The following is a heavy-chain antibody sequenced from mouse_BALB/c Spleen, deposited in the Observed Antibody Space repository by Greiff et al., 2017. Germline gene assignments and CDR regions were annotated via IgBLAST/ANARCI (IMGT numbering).Heavy chain of an antibody. CDR3: AGRYYGYSWFAY. J-gene: IGHJ3*01. CDR1: GYSITSGYY. CDR2: ISYDGSN. V-gene: IGHV3-6*02. Sequence: EESGPGLVKPSQSLSLTCSVTGYSITSGYYWNWIRQFPGNKLEWMGYISYDGSNNYNPSLKNRISITRDTSKNQFFLKLNSVTTEDTATYYCAGRYYGYSWFAYWGQGTLVTVSA. D-gene: IGHD2-2*01.